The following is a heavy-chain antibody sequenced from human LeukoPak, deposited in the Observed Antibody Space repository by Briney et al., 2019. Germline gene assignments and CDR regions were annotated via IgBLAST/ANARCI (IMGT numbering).Heavy chain of an antibody. J-gene: IGHJ3*02. CDR2: INHSGST. D-gene: IGHD3-10*01. V-gene: IGHV4-34*01. Sequence: ASETLSLTCAVYGGSFSGYYWSWIRQPPGKGLEWIGEINHSGSTNYNPSLKSRVTISVDTSKNQFSLKLSSVTAADTAVYYCARGYYGSGSYSDAFDIWGQGTTVTVSS. CDR1: GGSFSGYY. CDR3: ARGYYGSGSYSDAFDI.